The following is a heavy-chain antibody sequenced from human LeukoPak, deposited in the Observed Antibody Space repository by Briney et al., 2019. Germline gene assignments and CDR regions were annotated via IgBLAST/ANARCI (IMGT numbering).Heavy chain of an antibody. J-gene: IGHJ4*02. V-gene: IGHV3-23*01. CDR3: AKGDTVTSNFDY. CDR1: GFTSATYT. D-gene: IGHD4-17*01. Sequence: GGSLRLSCAASGFTSATYTMNWVRQAPGRGLEWVSAITGNGGTTYHADSVKGRFTISRDNSKNTLYLQMNSLRVEDTAVYYCAKGDTVTSNFDYWGQGTLVTVSS. CDR2: ITGNGGTT.